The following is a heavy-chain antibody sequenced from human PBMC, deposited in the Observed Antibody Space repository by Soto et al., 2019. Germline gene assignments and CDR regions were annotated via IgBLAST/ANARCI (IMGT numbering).Heavy chain of an antibody. D-gene: IGHD3-22*01. CDR2: IYYSGST. CDR3: ARESSGFIRYDY. CDR1: GGSISSGGYY. Sequence: TSETLSLTCTVSGGSISSGGYYWSWIRQHPGKGLEWIGYIYYSGSTYYNPSLKSRVTISVDTPKNQFSLKLSSVTAADTAVYYCARESSGFIRYDYWGQGTLVTVSS. V-gene: IGHV4-31*03. J-gene: IGHJ4*02.